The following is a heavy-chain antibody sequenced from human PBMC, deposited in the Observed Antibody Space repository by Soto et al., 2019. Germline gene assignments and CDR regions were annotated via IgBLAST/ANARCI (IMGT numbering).Heavy chain of an antibody. CDR1: GLSFSDHY. J-gene: IGHJ4*02. CDR2: IRNKANGYRT. Sequence: EVQLVASGGGLVQPGGSLRLSCEASGLSFSDHYMDWVRQAPGKGLEWVGRIRNKANGYRTEYAASVRGKFTVSTDDSKNSMYLQMSSLKTEDTAVYYWATHRAGGVVDYWGQGNLVTVSS. V-gene: IGHV3-72*01. D-gene: IGHD2-21*01. CDR3: ATHRAGGVVDY.